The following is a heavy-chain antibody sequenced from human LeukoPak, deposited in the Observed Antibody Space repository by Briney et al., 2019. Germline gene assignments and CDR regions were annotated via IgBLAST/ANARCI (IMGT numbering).Heavy chain of an antibody. CDR3: VRLRRNSDTSGFYYYYDF. V-gene: IGHV3-21*01. J-gene: IGHJ4*02. D-gene: IGHD3-22*01. Sequence: GGSLRLSCAASGYTFSSYSINWVRQAPGKGLDSVSSISVRSNYIYYADSVRGRFRISRDDAGDSLYLQMNSLRAEDTAVYYCVRLRRNSDTSGFYYYYDFWGQGTLVTVSS. CDR1: GYTFSSYS. CDR2: ISVRSNYI.